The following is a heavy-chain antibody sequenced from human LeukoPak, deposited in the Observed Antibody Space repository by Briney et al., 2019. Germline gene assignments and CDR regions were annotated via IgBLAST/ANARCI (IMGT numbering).Heavy chain of an antibody. CDR2: ISHDERTK. Sequence: GKSLTLSCVASGFNFDNYAMHWVRQPLGKGLEWVAVISHDERTKYYADSMKGRITISRDNSKNTVFLQMNNLRTEDTAVYFCARPSPPGDGYNPPDYWGQGTLVTVSS. J-gene: IGHJ4*02. CDR1: GFNFDNYA. V-gene: IGHV3-30*04. CDR3: ARPSPPGDGYNPPDY. D-gene: IGHD5-24*01.